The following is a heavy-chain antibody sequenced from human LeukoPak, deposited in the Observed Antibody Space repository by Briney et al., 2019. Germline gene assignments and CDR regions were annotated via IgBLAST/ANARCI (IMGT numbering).Heavy chain of an antibody. D-gene: IGHD6-6*01. J-gene: IGHJ4*02. CDR2: IYYSGST. Sequence: PSETLSLTCTVSGGSISSGGYYWSWIRQRPGKGLEWIGYIYYSGSTYYNPSLKSRVTISVDTSKNQFSLKLSSVTAADTAVYYCAREYSSSAGAFDYWGQGTLVTVSS. CDR3: AREYSSSAGAFDY. V-gene: IGHV4-31*03. CDR1: GGSISSGGYY.